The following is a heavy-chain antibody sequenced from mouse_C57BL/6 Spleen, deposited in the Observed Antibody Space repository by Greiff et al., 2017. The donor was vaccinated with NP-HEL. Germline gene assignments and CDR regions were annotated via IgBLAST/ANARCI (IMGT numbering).Heavy chain of an antibody. CDR1: GYTFTSYW. V-gene: IGHV1-61*01. CDR3: ARDYGRGFDY. J-gene: IGHJ2*01. CDR2: IYPSDSET. D-gene: IGHD1-1*01. Sequence: QVHVKQPGAELVRPGSSVKLSCKASGYTFTSYWMDWVTQRPGQGLEWIGNIYPSDSETHYNQKFKDKATLTVDKSSSTAYMQLSSLTSEDSAVYYCARDYGRGFDYWGQGTTLTVSS.